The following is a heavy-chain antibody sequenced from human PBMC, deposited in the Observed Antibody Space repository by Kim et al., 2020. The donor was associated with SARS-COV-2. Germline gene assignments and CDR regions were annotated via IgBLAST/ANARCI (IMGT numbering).Heavy chain of an antibody. V-gene: IGHV3-7*01. CDR3: ARGDRMVRGVIADY. Sequence: GGSLRLSCAASGFTFSSYWMSWVRQAPGKGLEWVANIKQDGSEKYYVDSVKGRFTISRDNAKNSLYLQMNSLRAEDTAVYYCARGDRMVRGVIADYWGQGTLVTVSS. CDR2: IKQDGSEK. CDR1: GFTFSSYW. D-gene: IGHD3-10*01. J-gene: IGHJ4*02.